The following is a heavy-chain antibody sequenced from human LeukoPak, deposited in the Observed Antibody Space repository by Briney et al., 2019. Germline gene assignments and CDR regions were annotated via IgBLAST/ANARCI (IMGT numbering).Heavy chain of an antibody. V-gene: IGHV4-34*01. D-gene: IGHD3-22*01. CDR3: ARVQGYYYDSSGYYP. J-gene: IGHJ5*02. CDR1: GGSFSGYY. CDR2: INHSGST. Sequence: SETLSLTCAVYGGSFSGYYWSWIRQPPGKGLEWIGEINHSGSTNYNPSLKSRVTISVDTSKNQFSLKLSSVTAADTAVYYCARVQGYYYDSSGYYPWGQGTLVTVSS.